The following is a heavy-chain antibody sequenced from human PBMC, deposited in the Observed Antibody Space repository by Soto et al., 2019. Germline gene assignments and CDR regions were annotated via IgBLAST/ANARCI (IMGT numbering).Heavy chain of an antibody. CDR2: IYYSGST. CDR3: ARSGTLGYCSGGSCYHDAFDI. CDR1: GVSIRSGGYY. D-gene: IGHD2-15*01. V-gene: IGHV4-31*03. J-gene: IGHJ3*02. Sequence: SETLSLTCTVSGVSIRSGGYYWSWIRQHPGKGLEWIAYIYYSGSTYYTPSLQSRLTISVDTSKNQFSLKLSSVTAADTAVYYCARSGTLGYCSGGSCYHDAFDIWGQGTMVTVSS.